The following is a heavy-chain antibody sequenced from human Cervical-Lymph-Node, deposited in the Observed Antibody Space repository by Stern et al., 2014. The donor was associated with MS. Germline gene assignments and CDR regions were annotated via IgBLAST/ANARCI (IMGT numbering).Heavy chain of an antibody. CDR1: GYMFDKYW. CDR2: IFPSDSDT. V-gene: IGHV5-51*03. Sequence: VQLVESGAEVRKPGESLNISCKSSGYMFDKYWIGWVRQTPGKGLEWMGIIFPSDSDTRYSPSFQGQVSMSVDKSISTAYLRWSSLKAPDSAMYYCVRVQRDFSLSSPLGYFEYWGQGTLVTVFS. J-gene: IGHJ4*02. D-gene: IGHD6-6*01. CDR3: VRVQRDFSLSSPLGYFEY.